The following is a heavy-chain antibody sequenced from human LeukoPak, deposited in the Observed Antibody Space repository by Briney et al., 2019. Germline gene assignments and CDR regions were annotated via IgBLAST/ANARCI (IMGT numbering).Heavy chain of an antibody. CDR1: GFTVSSNY. CDR3: ARPLRRYSSSSDY. D-gene: IGHD6-6*01. CDR2: IYSGGST. V-gene: IGHV3-53*01. Sequence: GGSLRLSCAASGFTVSSNYMSWVRQAPGKGLEWVSVIYSGGSTYYADSVKGRFTISRDNAKNTLYLQMNSLRAEDTAVYYCARPLRRYSSSSDYWGQGTLVTVSS. J-gene: IGHJ4*02.